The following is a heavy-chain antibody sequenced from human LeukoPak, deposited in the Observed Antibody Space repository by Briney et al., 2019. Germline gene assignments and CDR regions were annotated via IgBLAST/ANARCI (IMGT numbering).Heavy chain of an antibody. CDR2: IVVASGNS. Sequence: ASVKVSCKASGFTFTNSAMQWVRQARGQRLEWIGWIVVASGNSNYAQKFQERVTITRDMSSSTAYMELSSLRSEDTAVYYCAAAPFHCSGGGCYLSATADGFDIWGQGTTVIVSS. J-gene: IGHJ3*02. V-gene: IGHV1-58*02. CDR3: AAAPFHCSGGGCYLSATADGFDI. D-gene: IGHD2-15*01. CDR1: GFTFTNSA.